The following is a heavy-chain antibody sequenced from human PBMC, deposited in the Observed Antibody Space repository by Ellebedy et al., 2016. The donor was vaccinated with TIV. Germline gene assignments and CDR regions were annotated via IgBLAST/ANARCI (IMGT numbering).Heavy chain of an antibody. CDR3: ARQLRNGRRFGESENWFDP. CDR1: GYSFTSYW. CDR2: IDPSDSYT. Sequence: GESLKISXKGSGYSFTSYWISWVRQMPGKGLEWMGRIDPSDSYTNYSPSFQGHVTISADKSISTAYLQWSSLKASDAAMYYCARQLRNGRRFGESENWFDPWGQGTLVTVSS. D-gene: IGHD3-10*01. V-gene: IGHV5-10-1*01. J-gene: IGHJ5*02.